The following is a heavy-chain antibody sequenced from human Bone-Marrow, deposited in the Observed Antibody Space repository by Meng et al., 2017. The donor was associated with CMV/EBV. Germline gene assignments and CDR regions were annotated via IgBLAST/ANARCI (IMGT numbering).Heavy chain of an antibody. J-gene: IGHJ4*02. V-gene: IGHV3-30*02. Sequence: GESLKISCAASGFTFSSYGMHWVRQAPGKGLEWVAFIRYDGSNKYYADSVKGRFTISRDNSKNTLYLQMNSLRAEDTAVYYCAKDHTPSTRIVGARGGGVDYWGQGTLVTVSS. CDR2: IRYDGSNK. CDR1: GFTFSSYG. CDR3: AKDHTPSTRIVGARGGGVDY. D-gene: IGHD1-26*01.